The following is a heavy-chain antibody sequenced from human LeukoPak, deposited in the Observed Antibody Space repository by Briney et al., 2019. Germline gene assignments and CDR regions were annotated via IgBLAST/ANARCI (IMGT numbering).Heavy chain of an antibody. Sequence: ASVKVSCKASGGTFSSYAISWVRQAPGQGLEWMGGIIPIFGTANYAQKFQGRVTITADESTSTAYMELSSLRSEDTAVYYCARGPLLDYYYYMDVWGKGTTVTVPS. CDR1: GGTFSSYA. J-gene: IGHJ6*03. V-gene: IGHV1-69*13. CDR2: IIPIFGTA. D-gene: IGHD2-15*01. CDR3: ARGPLLDYYYYMDV.